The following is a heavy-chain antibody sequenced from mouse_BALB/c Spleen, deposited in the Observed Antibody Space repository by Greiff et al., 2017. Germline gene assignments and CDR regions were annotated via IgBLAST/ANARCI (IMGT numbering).Heavy chain of an antibody. Sequence: QVHVKQSGAELVRPGASVTLSCKASGYTFTDYEMHWVKQTPVHGLEWIGAIDPETGGTAYNQKFKGKATLTADKSSSTAYMELRSLTSEDSAVYYCTRGTARATHAMDYWGQGTSVTVSS. CDR3: TRGTARATHAMDY. D-gene: IGHD3-2*01. V-gene: IGHV1-15*01. J-gene: IGHJ4*01. CDR2: IDPETGGT. CDR1: GYTFTDYE.